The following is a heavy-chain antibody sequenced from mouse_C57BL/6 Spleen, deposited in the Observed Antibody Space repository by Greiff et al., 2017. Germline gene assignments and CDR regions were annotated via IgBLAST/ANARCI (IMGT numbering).Heavy chain of an antibody. Sequence: EVQRVESGGGLVKPGGSLKLSCAASGFTFSSYTMSWVRQTPEKRLEWVATISGGGGNTYYPDSVKGRFTISRDNAKNTLYLQMSSLRSEDTALYYCARHEMITYYFDYWGQGTTLTVSS. CDR1: GFTFSSYT. V-gene: IGHV5-9*01. D-gene: IGHD2-4*01. CDR3: ARHEMITYYFDY. CDR2: ISGGGGNT. J-gene: IGHJ2*01.